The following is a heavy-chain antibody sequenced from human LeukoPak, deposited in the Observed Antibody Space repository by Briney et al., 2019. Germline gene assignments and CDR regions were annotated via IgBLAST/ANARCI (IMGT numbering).Heavy chain of an antibody. CDR1: GGSLSGYY. CDR3: ATDDIVTVPHAFDI. CDR2: INHSGST. V-gene: IGHV4-34*01. Sequence: PSETLSLTCAVYGGSLSGYYWSWIRQPPGKGLEWLGEINHSGSTNYNPSLKSRVTISVDTSKSQFSLKLSSVTAADTAVYYCATDDIVTVPHAFDIWGEGTMVTVSS. D-gene: IGHD3-9*01. J-gene: IGHJ3*02.